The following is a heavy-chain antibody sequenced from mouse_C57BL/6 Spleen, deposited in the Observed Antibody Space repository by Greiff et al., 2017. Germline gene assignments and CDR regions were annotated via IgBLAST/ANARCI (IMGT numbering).Heavy chain of an antibody. CDR1: GYAFSSYW. J-gene: IGHJ1*03. V-gene: IGHV1-80*01. CDR2: IYPGDGDT. CDR3: ARTIITTVVAEDWYFDV. D-gene: IGHD1-1*01. Sequence: VQRVESGAELVKPGASVKISCTASGYAFSSYWMNWVKQRPGKGLEWIGQIYPGDGDTNYNGKFKGKATLTADKSSSTAYMQLSSLTSEDSAVYFYARTIITTVVAEDWYFDVWGTGTTVTVSS.